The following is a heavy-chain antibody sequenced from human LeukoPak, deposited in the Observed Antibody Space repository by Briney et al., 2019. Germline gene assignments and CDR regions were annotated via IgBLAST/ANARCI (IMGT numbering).Heavy chain of an antibody. CDR1: GFSFSTFW. CDR2: IYPGDSDT. J-gene: IGHJ4*02. V-gene: IGHV5-51*01. D-gene: IGHD6-13*01. Sequence: GESLKISCEGSGFSFSTFWIAWVRQLPGKGLEWMGVIYPGDSDTRYCPSFQGQVTISADKSISTAYLQWSSLKASDTAIYYCARRRSSWDRSDYWGQGTLVTVSS. CDR3: ARRRSSWDRSDY.